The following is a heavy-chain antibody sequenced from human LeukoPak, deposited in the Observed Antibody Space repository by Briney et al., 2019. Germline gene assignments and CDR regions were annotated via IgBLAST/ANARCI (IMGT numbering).Heavy chain of an antibody. Sequence: ASVKVSCKASGYTFTSYYMHWVRQAPGQGLEWMGIINPSGGSTSYAQKFQGRVTMTRDTSTSTVYMELSNLRSEDTAVYYCARVSDCSGGSCYNGMDVWGQGTTVTVSS. V-gene: IGHV1-46*01. J-gene: IGHJ6*02. CDR2: INPSGGST. CDR3: ARVSDCSGGSCYNGMDV. D-gene: IGHD2-15*01. CDR1: GYTFTSYY.